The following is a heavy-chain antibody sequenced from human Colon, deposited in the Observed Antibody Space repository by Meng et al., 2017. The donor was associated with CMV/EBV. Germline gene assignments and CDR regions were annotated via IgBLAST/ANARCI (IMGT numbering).Heavy chain of an antibody. CDR2: IVVESGKT. CDR3: AALMNAFDM. J-gene: IGHJ3*02. V-gene: IGHV1-58*01. Sequence: SVKVSCKASGFTFSYSAVQWVRQTRGQGLEWIGWIVVESGKTDYAQKFQERVTITRDMTTNTAYMELVSLRSEDTAVYYCAALMNAFDMWGQGTMVTVSS. CDR1: GFTFSYSA.